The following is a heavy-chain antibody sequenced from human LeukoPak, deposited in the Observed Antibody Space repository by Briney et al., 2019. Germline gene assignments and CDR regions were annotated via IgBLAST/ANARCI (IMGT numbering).Heavy chain of an antibody. CDR1: GFTFSSYR. V-gene: IGHV3-7*01. J-gene: IGHJ4*02. Sequence: GGSLRLSCAAPGFTFSSYRMRSVREARGKRLEWVCNIKQDGSEKYYVDSVKGRFTISRDNAKNSLYLQMNSLRAEYTAVYYCARDRSTLGYWGQGTLVTVSS. CDR3: ARDRSTLGY. D-gene: IGHD3-16*01. CDR2: IKQDGSEK.